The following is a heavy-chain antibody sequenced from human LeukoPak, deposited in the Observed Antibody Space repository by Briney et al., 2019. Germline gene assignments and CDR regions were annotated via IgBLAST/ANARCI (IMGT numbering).Heavy chain of an antibody. Sequence: WGSLRLSCAASGFTFSNYWMNWVRQAPGKGLEWVAGIGQDGTENYYVDSVKGRFTISRDNAKNSLYLQMNSLRVEDTAVYYCATGGGWYFDYWGQGALITASS. CDR2: IGQDGTEN. CDR3: ATGGGWYFDY. J-gene: IGHJ4*02. CDR1: GFTFSNYW. V-gene: IGHV3-7*01. D-gene: IGHD6-19*01.